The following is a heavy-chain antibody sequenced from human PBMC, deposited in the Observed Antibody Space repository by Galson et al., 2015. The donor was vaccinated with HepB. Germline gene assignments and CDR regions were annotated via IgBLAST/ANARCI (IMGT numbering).Heavy chain of an antibody. Sequence: SVKVSCKASGFTFTSSAMQWVRQARGQRLEWIGWIVVGSGNTNYAQKFQERVTITRDMSTSTAYMELSSLRSEDTAVYYCAADQLLPKDYYGMDVWGQGTTVTVSS. J-gene: IGHJ6*02. D-gene: IGHD2-2*01. V-gene: IGHV1-58*02. CDR3: AADQLLPKDYYGMDV. CDR2: IVVGSGNT. CDR1: GFTFTSSA.